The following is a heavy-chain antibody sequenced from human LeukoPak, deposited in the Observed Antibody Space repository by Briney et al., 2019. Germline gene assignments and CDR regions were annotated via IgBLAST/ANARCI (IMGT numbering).Heavy chain of an antibody. CDR1: GFTFSSYS. Sequence: GGPLRLSCAASGFTFSSYSMNWVRQAPGKGLEWVSIIGSSGTSIYYADSVKGRLTISRDNAKNSLYLQMNSLRDEDTAVYYCARGRLTCSGGSCYSWYFDLWGRGTLVTVSS. CDR2: IGSSGTSI. J-gene: IGHJ2*01. CDR3: ARGRLTCSGGSCYSWYFDL. D-gene: IGHD2-15*01. V-gene: IGHV3-48*02.